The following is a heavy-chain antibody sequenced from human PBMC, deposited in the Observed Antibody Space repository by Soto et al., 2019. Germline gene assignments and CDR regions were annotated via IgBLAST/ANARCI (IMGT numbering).Heavy chain of an antibody. J-gene: IGHJ4*02. D-gene: IGHD2-8*01. CDR2: VYYRGRT. CDR1: GGPVSNSNYY. Sequence: PSETLSLSFTVSGGPVSNSNYYGGCIRKSPGKGLEWIGSVYYRGRTYSKSSVKSRVTISVDTSKNQFSLNLNSVTASDTAVYYRVSQRTSVLTQAYFDYSGPGALVTVSS. V-gene: IGHV4-39*01. CDR3: VSQRTSVLTQAYFDY.